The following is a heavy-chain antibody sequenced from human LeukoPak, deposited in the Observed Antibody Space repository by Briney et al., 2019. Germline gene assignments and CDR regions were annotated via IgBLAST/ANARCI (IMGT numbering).Heavy chain of an antibody. CDR2: ISSNGGST. V-gene: IGHV3-64*02. CDR3: ARGGYCSSTSCYEVRGMDV. Sequence: GGSLRLSCAASGFTFSSYEMNWVRQAPGKGLEYVSAISSNGGSTYYADSVKGRFTISRDNSKNTLYLQMGSLRAEDMAVYYCARGGYCSSTSCYEVRGMDVWGKGTTVTVSS. D-gene: IGHD2-2*01. CDR1: GFTFSSYE. J-gene: IGHJ6*04.